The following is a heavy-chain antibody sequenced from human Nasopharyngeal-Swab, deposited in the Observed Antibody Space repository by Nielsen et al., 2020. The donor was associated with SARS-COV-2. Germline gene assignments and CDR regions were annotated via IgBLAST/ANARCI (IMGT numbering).Heavy chain of an antibody. CDR3: AKEGATGWFDP. CDR2: ISHNSGT. CDR1: GVSISSQD. Sequence: SETLSLTCTVSGVSISSQDWSWIRQPPGKGLEWIGYISHNSGTNYTPSLKSRVTMFMDTSKNQFSLKLRSVTAADTAVYYCAKEGATGWFDPWGQGTLVTVSS. V-gene: IGHV4-59*11. J-gene: IGHJ5*02.